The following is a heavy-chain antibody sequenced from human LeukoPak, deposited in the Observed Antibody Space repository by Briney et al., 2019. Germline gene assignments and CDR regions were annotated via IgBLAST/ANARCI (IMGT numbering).Heavy chain of an antibody. D-gene: IGHD6-13*01. V-gene: IGHV1-46*01. Sequence: GASVKVSCKASGYTFTSYYMHWVRQAPGRGLEWMGIINPSGGSTSYAQKFQGRVTMTRDTSTSTVYMELSSLRSEDTAVYYCARCIAAAADFDYWGQGTLVTVSS. CDR2: INPSGGST. CDR3: ARCIAAAADFDY. CDR1: GYTFTSYY. J-gene: IGHJ4*02.